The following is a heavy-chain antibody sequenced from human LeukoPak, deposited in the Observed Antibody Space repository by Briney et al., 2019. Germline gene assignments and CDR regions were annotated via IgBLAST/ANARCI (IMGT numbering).Heavy chain of an antibody. V-gene: IGHV4-39*02. D-gene: IGHD6-13*01. CDR2: IYYSGST. CDR3: ARDREQQLVWVD. CDR1: GGSISSSSYY. J-gene: IGHJ4*02. Sequence: SETLSLTCTVSGGSISSSSYYWGWIRQPPGKGLEWIGSIYYSGSTYYNPSLKSRVTISVDTSKNQFSLKLSSVTAADTAVYYCARDREQQLVWVDWGQGTLVTVSS.